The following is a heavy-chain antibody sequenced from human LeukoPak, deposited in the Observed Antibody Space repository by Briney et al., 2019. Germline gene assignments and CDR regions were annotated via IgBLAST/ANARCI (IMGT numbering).Heavy chain of an antibody. D-gene: IGHD3-22*01. CDR1: GYTFTSYG. CDR3: ARSTMIVVAPRYFDL. J-gene: IGHJ2*01. V-gene: IGHV1-18*01. Sequence: PSVKVSCKASGYTFTSYGISWVRQAPGQGLEWMGWISAYNGNTNYAQKLQGRVTMTTDTSTSTAYMELRSLRSDDTAVYYCARSTMIVVAPRYFDLWGRGTLVTVSS. CDR2: ISAYNGNT.